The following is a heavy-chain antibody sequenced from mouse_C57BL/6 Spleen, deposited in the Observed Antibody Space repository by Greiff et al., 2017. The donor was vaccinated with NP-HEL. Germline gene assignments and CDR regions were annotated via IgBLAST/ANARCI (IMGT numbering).Heavy chain of an antibody. CDR2: IYPGSGNT. V-gene: IGHV1-66*01. J-gene: IGHJ4*01. Sequence: VQLQQSGPELVKPGASVKISCKASGYSFTSYYIHWVKQRPGQGLEWIGWIYPGSGNTKYNEKFKGKATLTADTSSSTAYMQLSSLTSEDSAVYDCARRSGYAMDYWGQGTSVTVSS. CDR1: GYSFTSYY. CDR3: ARRSGYAMDY. D-gene: IGHD3-2*02.